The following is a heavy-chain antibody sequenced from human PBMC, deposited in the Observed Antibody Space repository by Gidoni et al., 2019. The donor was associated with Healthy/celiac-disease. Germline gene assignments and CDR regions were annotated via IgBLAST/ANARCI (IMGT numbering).Heavy chain of an antibody. Sequence: QVQLQESGPGLVKPSQTLSLTCTVSGGSISSGGYYWSWIRQHPGKGLEWIGYIYYSGSTYYNPSLKSRVTISVDTSKNQFSLKLSSVTAADTAVYYCARDNRVRSSGWTAYYYYGMDVWGQGTTVTVSS. CDR1: GGSISSGGYY. V-gene: IGHV4-31*03. D-gene: IGHD6-19*01. CDR2: IYYSGST. CDR3: ARDNRVRSSGWTAYYYYGMDV. J-gene: IGHJ6*02.